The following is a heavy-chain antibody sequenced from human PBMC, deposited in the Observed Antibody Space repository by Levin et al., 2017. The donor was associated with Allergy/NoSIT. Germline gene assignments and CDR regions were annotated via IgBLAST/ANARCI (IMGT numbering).Heavy chain of an antibody. CDR3: ARVDTAMVVY. CDR1: GYTFTSYD. Sequence: GESLKISCKASGYTFTSYDINWVRQATGQGLEWMGWMNPNSGNTGYAQKFQGRVTMTRNTSISTAYMELSSLRSEDTAVYYCARVDTAMVVYWGQGTLVTVSS. V-gene: IGHV1-8*01. CDR2: MNPNSGNT. D-gene: IGHD5-18*01. J-gene: IGHJ4*02.